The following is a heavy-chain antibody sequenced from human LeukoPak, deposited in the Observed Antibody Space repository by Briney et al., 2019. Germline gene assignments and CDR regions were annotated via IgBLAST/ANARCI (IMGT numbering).Heavy chain of an antibody. CDR1: GGTFSSYA. CDR2: IIPIFGTA. V-gene: IGHV1-69*05. D-gene: IGHD3-16*02. J-gene: IGHJ3*02. Sequence: SVKVSCKASGGTFSSYAISWVRQAPGQGLEWMGRIIPIFGTANCAQKFQGRVTITTDESTSTAYMELSSLRSEDTAVYYCARDSPSYDYVWGSYPQVAFDIWGQGTMVTVSS. CDR3: ARDSPSYDYVWGSYPQVAFDI.